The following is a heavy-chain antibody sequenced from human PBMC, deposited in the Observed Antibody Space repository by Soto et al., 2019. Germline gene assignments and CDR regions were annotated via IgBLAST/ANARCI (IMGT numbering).Heavy chain of an antibody. Sequence: EVQLLESGEGLVQPGEYLRLSCAASGFTFSDYFMNWVRQAPGKGLEWVSGINKDGGTTQNADFVRGRFTISRDNSRNTLYLQMNSVRAEDTALYYCAKDLHWYGMDVWGQGTTVAVS. V-gene: IGHV3-23*01. CDR2: INKDGGTT. CDR3: AKDLHWYGMDV. J-gene: IGHJ6*02. CDR1: GFTFSDYF. D-gene: IGHD1-20*01.